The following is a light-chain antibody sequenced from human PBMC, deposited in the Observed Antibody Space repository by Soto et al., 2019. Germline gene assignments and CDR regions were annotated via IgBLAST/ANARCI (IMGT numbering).Light chain of an antibody. J-gene: IGLJ2*01. CDR1: SSNMGTNT. V-gene: IGLV1-44*01. CDR3: AAWDGSLNHIL. Sequence: QSALTQPPSASGTPGQRVTISCSGSSSNMGTNTVNWYQQLPRAAPKLLIYSDNQRPSGVPDRFSGSKSGTSASLAFTGLQSEDEADYYCAAWDGSLNHILFGGGTKLTVL. CDR2: SDN.